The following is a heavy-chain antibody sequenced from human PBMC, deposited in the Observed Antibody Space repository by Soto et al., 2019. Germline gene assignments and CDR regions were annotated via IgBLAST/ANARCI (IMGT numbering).Heavy chain of an antibody. D-gene: IGHD3-9*01. J-gene: IGHJ5*02. CDR2: IIPIFGTA. CDR3: ARAEKVLRYFDGYPLWWFDP. CDR1: GGTFSSYA. Sequence: SVKVSCRASGGTFSSYASSWVRQAPGQGLEWMGGIIPIFGTANYAQKFQGRVTITADESTSTAYMELSSLRSEDTAVYYCARAEKVLRYFDGYPLWWFDPLGQGTLVTVCS. V-gene: IGHV1-69*13.